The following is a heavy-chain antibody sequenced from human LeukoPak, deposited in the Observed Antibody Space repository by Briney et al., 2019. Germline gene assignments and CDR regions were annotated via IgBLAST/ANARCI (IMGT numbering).Heavy chain of an antibody. CDR3: ARPSGSTRADAFDI. CDR2: ISSSSSYI. Sequence: GGSLRLSCAASGFTVSINYMSWVRQVPGKGLGWVSSISSSSSYIYYADSVKGRFTISNAKNSLYLQMNSLRAEDTAVYYCARPSGSTRADAFDIWGQGTMVTVSS. J-gene: IGHJ3*02. V-gene: IGHV3-21*01. CDR1: GFTVSINY.